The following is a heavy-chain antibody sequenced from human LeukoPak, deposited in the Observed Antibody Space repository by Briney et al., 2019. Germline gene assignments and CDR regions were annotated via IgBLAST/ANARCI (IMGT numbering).Heavy chain of an antibody. CDR1: GYTFTSYG. D-gene: IGHD6-13*01. CDR3: ARVIPYSSSWYLQGAGFDY. CDR2: ISAYNGNT. J-gene: IGHJ4*02. V-gene: IGHV1-18*01. Sequence: GASVKVSCKASGYTFTSYGISWVRQAPGQGLEWMGWISAYNGNTNYAQKLQGRVTMTTDTSTSTAYMELRSLRSDDTAVYYCARVIPYSSSWYLQGAGFDYWGQGTLVTVSS.